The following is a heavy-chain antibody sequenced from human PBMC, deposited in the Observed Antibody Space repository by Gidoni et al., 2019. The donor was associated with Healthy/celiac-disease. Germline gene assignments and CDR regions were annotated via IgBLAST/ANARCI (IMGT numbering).Heavy chain of an antibody. CDR1: GYTCSSYA. J-gene: IGHJ5*02. V-gene: IGHV3-30-3*01. CDR2: ISYDGSNK. CDR3: ARGSMIVVVTEPMFDP. D-gene: IGHD3-22*01. Sequence: QVQLVESGGGVVQPGRSLRLSCAASGYTCSSYAMHWVRQAPGKGLEWVAVISYDGSNKYYADSVKGRFTISRDNSKNTLYLQMNSLRAEDTAVYYCARGSMIVVVTEPMFDPWGQGTLVTVSS.